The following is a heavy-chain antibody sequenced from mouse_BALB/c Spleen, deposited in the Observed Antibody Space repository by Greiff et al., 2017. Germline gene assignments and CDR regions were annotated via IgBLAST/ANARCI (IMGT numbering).Heavy chain of an antibody. Sequence: EVMLVESGGGLVQPGGSRKLSCAASGFTFSSFGMHWVRQAPEKGLEWVAYISSGSSTIYYADTVKGRFTISRDNPKNTLFLQMTSLRSEDTAMYYCARAKWCYFDDWGEGTTLTVSS. J-gene: IGHJ2*01. V-gene: IGHV5-17*02. CDR2: ISSGSSTI. CDR1: GFTFSSFG. CDR3: ARAKWCYFDD. D-gene: IGHD1-3*01.